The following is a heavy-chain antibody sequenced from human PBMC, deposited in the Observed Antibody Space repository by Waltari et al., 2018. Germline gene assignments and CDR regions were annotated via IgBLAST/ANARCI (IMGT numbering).Heavy chain of an antibody. CDR3: ARRGAAAGYDRRNWFDP. Sequence: EVQLVQSGAEVKKPGESLKISCKGSGYSCTSSWSGWVRQMPGKGREWMGILYPGDAVTRYSASCKGQVTISADKSSSTAYQQWSSLKASDTAMYYCARRGAAAGYDRRNWFDPWGQGTLVTVSS. CDR1: GYSCTSSW. J-gene: IGHJ5*02. CDR2: LYPGDAVT. V-gene: IGHV5-51*01. D-gene: IGHD6-13*01.